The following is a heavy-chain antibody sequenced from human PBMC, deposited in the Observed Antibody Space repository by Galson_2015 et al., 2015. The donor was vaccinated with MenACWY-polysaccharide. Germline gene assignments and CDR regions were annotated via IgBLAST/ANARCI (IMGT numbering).Heavy chain of an antibody. J-gene: IGHJ4*02. Sequence: ALRLSCAASGFTFTKYAMHWVRRAPGKGLGWVSTISTGGGTTYFVDSVKGRFTISRDNSKNTLHLQMNSLGAEDTAVYYCAKRGYSSWSNFDYWGQGILVTVSS. CDR3: AKRGYSSWSNFDY. CDR2: ISTGGGTT. CDR1: GFTFTKYA. V-gene: IGHV3-23*01. D-gene: IGHD6-6*01.